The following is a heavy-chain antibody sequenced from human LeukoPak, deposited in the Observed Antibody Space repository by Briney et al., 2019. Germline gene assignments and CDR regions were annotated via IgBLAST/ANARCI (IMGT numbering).Heavy chain of an antibody. V-gene: IGHV1-18*01. Sequence: GASVKVSCKASGYTFTSYGISWVRQAPGQGLEWMGWISAYNGNTNYAQKLQGRVTMTTDTSTSTAYMELRSLRSDDTAVYYCARDVAYYYDSSGYRPRKDAFDIWGQGTMVTVSS. CDR1: GYTFTSYG. CDR2: ISAYNGNT. D-gene: IGHD3-22*01. J-gene: IGHJ3*02. CDR3: ARDVAYYYDSSGYRPRKDAFDI.